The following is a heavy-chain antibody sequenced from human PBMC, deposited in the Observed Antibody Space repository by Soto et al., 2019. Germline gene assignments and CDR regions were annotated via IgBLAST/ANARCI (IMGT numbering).Heavy chain of an antibody. CDR2: ISAYNGNT. Sequence: QVQLVQSGAEVKKPGASVKVSCKASGYTFTTYGINWVRQAPGQGLEWMGWISAYNGNTKYAQKLQGRVTMTTDTSTSTAYMELRSLRSDDTAVYYCARAPYYYDSVDYPNYGMDVWGLGTTVTVSS. D-gene: IGHD3-22*01. CDR3: ARAPYYYDSVDYPNYGMDV. J-gene: IGHJ6*02. CDR1: GYTFTTYG. V-gene: IGHV1-18*04.